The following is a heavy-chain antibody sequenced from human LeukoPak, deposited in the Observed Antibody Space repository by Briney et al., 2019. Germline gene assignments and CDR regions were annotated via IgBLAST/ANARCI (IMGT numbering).Heavy chain of an antibody. CDR3: ARSAHYYYDSASHGVALDV. D-gene: IGHD3-22*01. CDR2: IVYTGST. V-gene: IGHV4-59*01. J-gene: IGHJ3*01. CDR1: GGSISGYY. Sequence: SETLSLTCTVSGGSISGYYWSWIRQPPGKGLEWIGNIVYTGSTKYNPSLKSRVTISVDTSKNQFSLKLSSVTAADTAMYYCARSAHYYYDSASHGVALDVWGQGTMLTVSS.